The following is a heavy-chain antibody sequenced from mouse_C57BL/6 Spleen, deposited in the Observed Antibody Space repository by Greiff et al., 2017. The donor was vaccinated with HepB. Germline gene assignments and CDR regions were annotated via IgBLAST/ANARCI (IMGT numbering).Heavy chain of an antibody. CDR2: IYPRDGST. Sequence: VQVVESDAELVKPGASVKISCKVSGYTFTDHTIHWMKQRPEQGLEWIGYIYPRDGSTKYNEKFKGKATLTADKSSSTAYMQLNSLTSEDSAVYFCVSYDYDEGNAMDYWGQGTSVTVSS. J-gene: IGHJ4*01. D-gene: IGHD2-4*01. CDR3: VSYDYDEGNAMDY. CDR1: GYTFTDHT. V-gene: IGHV1-78*01.